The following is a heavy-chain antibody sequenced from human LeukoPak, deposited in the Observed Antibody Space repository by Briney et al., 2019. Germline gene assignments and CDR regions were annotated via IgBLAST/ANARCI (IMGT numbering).Heavy chain of an antibody. CDR2: IKQDGSEK. V-gene: IGHV3-7*03. Sequence: PGGSLRLSCAASGFTFSSYWMSWVRQGPGKGLEWVANIKQDGSEKYYVDSVKGRFTISRDNAKNSLYLQMNSLRAEDTAVYYCARARMTGKLRGFDYWGQGTLVTVSS. CDR3: ARARMTGKLRGFDY. CDR1: GFTFSSYW. J-gene: IGHJ4*02. D-gene: IGHD1-26*01.